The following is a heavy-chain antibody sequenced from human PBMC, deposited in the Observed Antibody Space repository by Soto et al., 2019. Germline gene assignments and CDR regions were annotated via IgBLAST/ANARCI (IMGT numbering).Heavy chain of an antibody. CDR1: GGTFSSYT. J-gene: IGHJ5*02. CDR3: ARTYRWAAAGTPGTNWFDP. CDR2: IIPILGIA. V-gene: IGHV1-69*02. Sequence: ASVKVSCKASGGTFSSYTISCVRQAPGQGLEWMGRIIPILGIANYAQKFQGRVTITADKSTSTAYMELSSLRSEDTAVYYCARTYRWAAAGTPGTNWFDPWGQGTLVTVSS. D-gene: IGHD6-13*01.